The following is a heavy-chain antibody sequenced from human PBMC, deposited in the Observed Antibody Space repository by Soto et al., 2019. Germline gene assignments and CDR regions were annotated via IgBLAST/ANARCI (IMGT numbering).Heavy chain of an antibody. V-gene: IGHV3-30-3*01. CDR1: GFIFSRYA. Sequence: QELLVESGGGVVQPGWSLRLSCAASGFIFSRYAMHWVRQSPGKGLEGVAVISYDGAKKYYADSVEGRYTISRDDSKNTLYLQMNSLRVEGTAVYYCARAPHGMDVWGQGTTVIVSS. CDR3: ARAPHGMDV. CDR2: ISYDGAKK. J-gene: IGHJ6*02.